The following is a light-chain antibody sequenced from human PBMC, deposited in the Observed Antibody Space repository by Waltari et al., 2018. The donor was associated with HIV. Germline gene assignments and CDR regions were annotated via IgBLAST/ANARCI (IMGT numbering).Light chain of an antibody. Sequence: DIQMTQSPSSLSASVGDSVTITCRASQNIGDYLNWYHQKPGKAPQLLISGASSLQSGVPSRFRGSGSGTEFTLTISSLQPEDFATYFCQQSHNIPLTFGQGTKVEVK. CDR2: GAS. CDR1: QNIGDY. CDR3: QQSHNIPLT. J-gene: IGKJ1*01. V-gene: IGKV1-39*01.